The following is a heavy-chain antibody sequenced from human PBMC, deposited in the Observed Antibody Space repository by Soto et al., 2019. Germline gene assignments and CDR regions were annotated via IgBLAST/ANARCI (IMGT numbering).Heavy chain of an antibody. CDR2: IYRTGNT. CDR1: GDSMTSGDYS. Sequence: PSETLSLTCTASGDSMTSGDYSCGWIRQPPGKGLEWLGYIYRTGNTHYSPSLKSRVSISQDRSKNQFSLELTSVAAADTAVYYCARGDYQYSIDYWGQGTLVTVSS. V-gene: IGHV4-30-2*01. J-gene: IGHJ4*02. CDR3: ARGDYQYSIDY. D-gene: IGHD2-2*01.